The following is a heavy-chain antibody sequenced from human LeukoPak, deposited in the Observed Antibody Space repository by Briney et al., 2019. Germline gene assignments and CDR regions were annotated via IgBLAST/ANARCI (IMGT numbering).Heavy chain of an antibody. CDR3: AKGSLLLDY. CDR1: GFTFSSYW. Sequence: GGSLRLSCAASGFTFSSYWMSWVRQAPGKGLEWVANIRQDGSEKYYVDSVKGRFTISRDNSKNSLYLQMNSLRAEDTAVYYCAKGSLLLDYWGQGTLVTVSS. CDR2: IRQDGSEK. J-gene: IGHJ4*02. V-gene: IGHV3-7*03.